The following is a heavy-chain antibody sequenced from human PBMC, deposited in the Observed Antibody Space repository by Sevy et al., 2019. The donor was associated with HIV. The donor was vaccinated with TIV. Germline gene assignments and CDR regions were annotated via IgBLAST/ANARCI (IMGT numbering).Heavy chain of an antibody. D-gene: IGHD3-3*01. J-gene: IGHJ4*02. V-gene: IGHV3-21*01. CDR3: ARGEVGVAIIFYFDY. CDR1: GFTFSSYS. Sequence: GGSLRLSCAASGFTFSSYSMNWVRQAPGKGLEWVSSISSSSSYIYYADSVKGRFTISRDNAKNSLYLQMNSLRAEDTAVYYCARGEVGVAIIFYFDYWGQGTLVTVSS. CDR2: ISSSSSYI.